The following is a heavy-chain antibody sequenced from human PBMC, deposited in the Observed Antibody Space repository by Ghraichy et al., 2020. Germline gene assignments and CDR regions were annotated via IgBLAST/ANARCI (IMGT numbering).Heavy chain of an antibody. V-gene: IGHV4-34*01. D-gene: IGHD2-2*01. CDR3: ARDMTSRRVLERYCSSTSCSYGMDV. CDR1: GGSFSGYY. CDR2: INHSGST. J-gene: IGHJ6*02. Sequence: SETLSLTCAVYGGSFSGYYWSWIRQPPGKGLEWIGEINHSGSTNYNPSLKSRVTISVDTSKNQFSLKLSSVTAADTAVYYCARDMTSRRVLERYCSSTSCSYGMDVWGQGTTVTVSS.